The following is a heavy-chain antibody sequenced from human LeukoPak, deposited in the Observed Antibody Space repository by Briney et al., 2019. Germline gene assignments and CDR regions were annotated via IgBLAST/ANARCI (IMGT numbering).Heavy chain of an antibody. V-gene: IGHV3-30*18. D-gene: IGHD2-2*01. CDR2: ISYDGSNK. CDR3: AKLGYCSSTSCDSVGRDY. Sequence: QTGGSLRLSCAASGFTFSSYGMHWVRQAPGKGLEWVAVISYDGSNKYYADSVKGRFTISRDNSKNTLYLQMNSLRAEDTAVYYCAKLGYCSSTSCDSVGRDYWGQGTLVTVSS. J-gene: IGHJ4*02. CDR1: GFTFSSYG.